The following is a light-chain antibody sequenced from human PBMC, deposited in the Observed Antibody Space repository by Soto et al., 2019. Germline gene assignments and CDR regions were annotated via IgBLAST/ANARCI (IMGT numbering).Light chain of an antibody. Sequence: EIVLTQSPGTLSLSPGERATLSCRASQSVSSNYLAWYQQKPGQAPRLLIYDASTRAPGIPVRFSGSGSETEFTLTISSLQSEDFAVYYCRHFNNWPPAFGPGTKVD. CDR1: QSVSSN. J-gene: IGKJ3*01. V-gene: IGKV3-15*01. CDR2: DAS. CDR3: RHFNNWPPA.